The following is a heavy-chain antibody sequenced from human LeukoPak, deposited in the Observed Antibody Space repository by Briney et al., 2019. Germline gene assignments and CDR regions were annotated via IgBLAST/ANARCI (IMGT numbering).Heavy chain of an antibody. CDR1: GFSFSDYA. D-gene: IGHD2-2*01. J-gene: IGHJ4*02. V-gene: IGHV3-11*04. CDR2: ISSGGSTT. CDR3: ARRYCSSTSCTLDY. Sequence: GGSLRLSCAASGFSFSDYAMSWVRQAPGRGLEWVSYISSGGSTTYYADSVKGRLTISRDNARNSLYLQMNNLRGDDTAVYYCARRYCSSTSCTLDYWGQGTQVTVSS.